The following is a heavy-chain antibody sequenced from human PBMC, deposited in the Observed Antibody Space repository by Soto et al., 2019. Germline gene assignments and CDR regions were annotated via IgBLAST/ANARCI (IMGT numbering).Heavy chain of an antibody. J-gene: IGHJ4*02. D-gene: IGHD3-10*01. CDR3: ARGRASGSYYLLDY. CDR1: GNTFTSYD. Sequence: GASVKVSCKASGNTFTSYDINWVRQATGHGLEWMGWINPNSGNIGYAQKFQGRVTMTRDTAIRTAYMEVSRLRSDDTAVHYCARGRASGSYYLLDYWGQGTLVTVPS. CDR2: INPNSGNI. V-gene: IGHV1-8*01.